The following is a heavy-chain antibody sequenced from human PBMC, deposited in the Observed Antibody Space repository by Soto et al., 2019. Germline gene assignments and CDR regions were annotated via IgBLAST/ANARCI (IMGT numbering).Heavy chain of an antibody. V-gene: IGHV4-61*01. J-gene: IGHJ3*02. CDR1: GGSVNIGTYY. CDR2: IHYSGST. Sequence: PSETLSLTCTVPGGSVNIGTYYWSWIRQPPGKGLEWIGFIHYSGSTDYNPSLKSRVTISVDTSKNQFSLKLSSVTAADTAVYYCARHGYCSGGSCSGTFEIWGQGTMVTVSS. D-gene: IGHD2-15*01. CDR3: ARHGYCSGGSCSGTFEI.